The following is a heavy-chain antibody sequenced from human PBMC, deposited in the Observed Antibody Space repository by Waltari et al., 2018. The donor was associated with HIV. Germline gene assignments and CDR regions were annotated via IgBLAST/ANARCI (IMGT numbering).Heavy chain of an antibody. CDR1: GFTFSSYA. CDR3: AKDLPYSXXLXDAFDI. J-gene: IGHJ3*02. CDR2: ISGSGGST. V-gene: IGHV3-23*01. D-gene: IGHD6-13*01. Sequence: EVQLLESGGGLVQPGGSLRLSCAASGFTFSSYAMSWVRQAPGKGLEWVSAISGSGGSTYYADSVKGRFTISRDNSKNTLYLQMNSLRAEDTAVYYCAKDLPYSXXLXDAFDIXGXGTMVTVSS.